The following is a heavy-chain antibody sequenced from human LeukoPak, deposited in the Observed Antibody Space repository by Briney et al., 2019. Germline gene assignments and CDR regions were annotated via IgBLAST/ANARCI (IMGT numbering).Heavy chain of an antibody. D-gene: IGHD3-10*01. CDR2: ISSSGSNK. J-gene: IGHJ6*03. V-gene: IGHV3-48*03. CDR1: GFIFSSYE. CDR3: ARDPVRGVYYYYYYMDV. Sequence: PGGSLRLSCAASGFIFSSYEMNWVRQAPGKGLEWVSYISSSGSNKYYADSVKGRFTISRDNTKNSLYLHMNSLRAEDTAVYYCARDPVRGVYYYYYYMDVWGKGTTVTISS.